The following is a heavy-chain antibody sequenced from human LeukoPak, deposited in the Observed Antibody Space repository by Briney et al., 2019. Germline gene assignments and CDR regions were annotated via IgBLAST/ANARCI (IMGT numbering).Heavy chain of an antibody. Sequence: PSETLSLTCSVSGDSLYPHYWNWIRQPPGKGLEWLGFVYAAGATNYSASLKSRMPIFVDTSKNHFSLRLTSVTAADTAVYYCAREILGGRPGRFDSWGQGILVTVSS. CDR3: AREILGGRPGRFDS. CDR2: VYAAGAT. D-gene: IGHD1-26*01. J-gene: IGHJ4*02. V-gene: IGHV4-4*09. CDR1: GDSLYPHY.